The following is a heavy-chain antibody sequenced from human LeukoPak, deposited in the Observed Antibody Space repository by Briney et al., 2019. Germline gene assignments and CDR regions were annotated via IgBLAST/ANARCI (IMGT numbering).Heavy chain of an antibody. CDR3: AKDPNWNHPYYFDS. Sequence: SGGSLRLSCAASGFTISSYDMHRVRQAPGKGLEWVAFIRYDGSSKYYADSVKGRFTISRDNPKNTLYLQMNSLKPEDTAVYYCAKDPNWNHPYYFDSWGQGTLVTVSS. CDR2: IRYDGSSK. J-gene: IGHJ4*02. CDR1: GFTISSYD. V-gene: IGHV3-30*02. D-gene: IGHD1-20*01.